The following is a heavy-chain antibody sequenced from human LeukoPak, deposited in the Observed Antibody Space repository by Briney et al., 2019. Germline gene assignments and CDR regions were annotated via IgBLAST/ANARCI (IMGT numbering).Heavy chain of an antibody. Sequence: AASVKVSCKSPGNSFTHYYLHWVRQAPGQGLEWVGWIDPNSGGTAYAQKFQGRVTMTRDTSISTVYMELSSLRSDDTAIYYCARPTVTARWYFDLWGRGTLVTVSS. D-gene: IGHD4-17*01. CDR1: GNSFTHYY. V-gene: IGHV1-2*02. CDR3: ARPTVTARWYFDL. CDR2: IDPNSGGT. J-gene: IGHJ2*01.